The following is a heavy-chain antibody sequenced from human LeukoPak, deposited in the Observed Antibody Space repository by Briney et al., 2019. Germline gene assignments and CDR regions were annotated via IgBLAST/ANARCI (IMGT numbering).Heavy chain of an antibody. D-gene: IGHD1-26*01. CDR3: ARVGSGSYDY. Sequence: SETLSLTCTVSGGSISSYHWSWIRQHPGKGLEWIGYIYYSGSINYNPSLKSRVTISVDTSKNQFSLRLSSMTAADTAVYYCARVGSGSYDYWGQGTLVTVSS. CDR2: IYYSGSI. J-gene: IGHJ4*02. CDR1: GGSISSYH. V-gene: IGHV4-59*01.